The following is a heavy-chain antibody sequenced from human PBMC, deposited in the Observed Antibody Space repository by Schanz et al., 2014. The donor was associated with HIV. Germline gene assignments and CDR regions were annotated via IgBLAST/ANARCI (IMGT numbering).Heavy chain of an antibody. CDR3: AKIRGTRGAYDGMDV. J-gene: IGHJ6*02. D-gene: IGHD3-10*01. Sequence: VQLVESGGGVVQPGRSLRLSCAASGFTFSSYTMTWVRQAPGKGLEWVSGIGGSRGGTYYADSVKGRFTISRDNSKNTMFLQMNSLRVEDTAIYYCAKIRGTRGAYDGMDVWGQGTTVTVSS. V-gene: IGHV3-23*04. CDR1: GFTFSSYT. CDR2: IGGSRGGT.